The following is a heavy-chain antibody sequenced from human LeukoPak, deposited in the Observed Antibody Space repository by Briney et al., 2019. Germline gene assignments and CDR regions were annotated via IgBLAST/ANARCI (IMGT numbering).Heavy chain of an antibody. J-gene: IGHJ4*02. D-gene: IGHD1-26*01. CDR3: ARGGTYYPCIHL. Sequence: GASVKVSCRASGYSFTTTYINWVRQAPGQGREWMGWISAYNGKTSYAQKFQGRVTITTDSSTNTAYMDLPSLRSDDTAVYYCARGGTYYPCIHLWGQGTLVTVSS. CDR2: ISAYNGKT. V-gene: IGHV1-18*01. CDR1: GYSFTTTY.